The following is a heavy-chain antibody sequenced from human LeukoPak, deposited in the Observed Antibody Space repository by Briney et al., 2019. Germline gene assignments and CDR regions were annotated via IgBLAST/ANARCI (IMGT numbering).Heavy chain of an antibody. J-gene: IGHJ4*02. CDR1: GFTFSIYA. V-gene: IGHV3-23*01. Sequence: QPGGSLRLSCAASGFTFSIYAMSWVRQAPGKGLEWVSSISGSGSNTYYADSVKGRFTISRDTSRNTLYLQMNGLRAEDTAIYYCAKTYCSTTRCLSWGNDYWGQGTLVTVSS. CDR3: AKTYCSTTRCLSWGNDY. D-gene: IGHD2-2*01. CDR2: ISGSGSNT.